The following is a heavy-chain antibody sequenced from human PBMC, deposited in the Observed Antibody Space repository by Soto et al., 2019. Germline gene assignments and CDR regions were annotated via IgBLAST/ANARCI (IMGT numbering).Heavy chain of an antibody. V-gene: IGHV1-8*01. Sequence: QVQLVQSGAEVKKPGASVKVSCKTSGYTFTSYDINWVRQATGQGLEWMGWMNPNRGNTAYAKKFQGRVTMTRNTSISTDYMELSSLRSEDTAVYYCARERSSGAFDIWGQGTMVTVSS. CDR2: MNPNRGNT. J-gene: IGHJ3*02. D-gene: IGHD1-26*01. CDR3: ARERSSGAFDI. CDR1: GYTFTSYD.